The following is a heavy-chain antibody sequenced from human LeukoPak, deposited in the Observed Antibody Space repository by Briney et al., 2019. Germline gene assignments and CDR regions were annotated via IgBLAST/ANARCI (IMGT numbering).Heavy chain of an antibody. J-gene: IGHJ5*02. CDR1: GGSISSSSYY. CDR3: ARPRGAVSRSVWFDP. D-gene: IGHD6-6*01. Sequence: SETLSLTCTVSGGSISSSSYYWGWIRQPPGKGLELIGSMYYSGSTYYNPSLKSRVTISVDTSKNQFSLNLSSVTAADTAVYYCARPRGAVSRSVWFDPWGQGTLVTVSS. CDR2: MYYSGST. V-gene: IGHV4-39*01.